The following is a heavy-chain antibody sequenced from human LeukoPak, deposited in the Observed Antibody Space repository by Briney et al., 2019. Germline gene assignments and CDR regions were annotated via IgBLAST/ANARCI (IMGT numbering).Heavy chain of an antibody. J-gene: IGHJ4*02. Sequence: GGSLRLSCAASGFTFSGSAMPWVRQASGKGLEWVGRIRSKANSYATAYAASVKGRFTISRDDSKNTAYLQMNSLKTEDTAVYYCARGVYIAAAQYGYWGQGTLVTVSS. V-gene: IGHV3-73*01. CDR3: ARGVYIAAAQYGY. D-gene: IGHD6-13*01. CDR2: IRSKANSYAT. CDR1: GFTFSGSA.